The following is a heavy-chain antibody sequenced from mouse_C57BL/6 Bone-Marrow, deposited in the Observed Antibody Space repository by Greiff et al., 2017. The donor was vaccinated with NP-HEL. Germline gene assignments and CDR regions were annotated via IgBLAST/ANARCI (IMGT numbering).Heavy chain of an antibody. CDR1: GFSLTSYG. Sequence: VQGVESGPGLVAPSQSLSITCTVSGFSLTSYGVSWVRQPPGKGLEWLGVIWGDGSTNYHSAHISRLSISKDNSKSQVFLKLNSLQTDDTATYYCAEFTTVVPFAYWGQGTLVTVSA. J-gene: IGHJ3*01. CDR2: IWGDGST. V-gene: IGHV2-3*01. D-gene: IGHD1-1*01. CDR3: AEFTTVVPFAY.